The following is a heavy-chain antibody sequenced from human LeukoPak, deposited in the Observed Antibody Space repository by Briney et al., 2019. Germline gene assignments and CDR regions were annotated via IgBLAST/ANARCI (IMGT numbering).Heavy chain of an antibody. Sequence: GGSLRLSCAASGFTFSSYAMSWVRQAPGKGLEWVSAISGSGGSTYYADSVKGRFTISRDNSKNTLYLQMNSLRAEDTAVFYCAMKWFGESFPLYFDYWGQGTLVTVSS. D-gene: IGHD3-10*01. CDR3: AMKWFGESFPLYFDY. CDR1: GFTFSSYA. CDR2: ISGSGGST. J-gene: IGHJ4*02. V-gene: IGHV3-23*01.